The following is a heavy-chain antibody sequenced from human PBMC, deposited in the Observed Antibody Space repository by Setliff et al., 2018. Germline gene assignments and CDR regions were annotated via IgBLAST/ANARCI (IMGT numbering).Heavy chain of an antibody. V-gene: IGHV4-61*02. CDR1: GASINTANYY. CDR3: ARDVGGEGYFDS. Sequence: PSETLSLTCTVSGASINTANYYWGWIRQPAGKGLEWIGRINTSGSTKYNPSLKSRVTMSVDTSKNQFSLKLSAVTAADTAVYYCARDVGGEGYFDSWGQGTLVTVSS. J-gene: IGHJ4*02. D-gene: IGHD3-10*01. CDR2: INTSGST.